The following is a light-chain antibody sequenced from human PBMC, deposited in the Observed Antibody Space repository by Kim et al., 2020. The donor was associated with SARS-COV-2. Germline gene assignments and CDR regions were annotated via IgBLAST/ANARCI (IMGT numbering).Light chain of an antibody. CDR1: RGHSSYA. CDR2: LNSDGSH. CDR3: QTWGTGIHWV. V-gene: IGLV4-69*01. J-gene: IGLJ3*02. Sequence: VKLTCTLSRGHSSYAIAWHQQQTEKGPRYLMRLNSDGSHSKGGGIPDRFSGSSSGAERYLTISSLQSEDEADYYCQTWGTGIHWVFGGGTKLTVL.